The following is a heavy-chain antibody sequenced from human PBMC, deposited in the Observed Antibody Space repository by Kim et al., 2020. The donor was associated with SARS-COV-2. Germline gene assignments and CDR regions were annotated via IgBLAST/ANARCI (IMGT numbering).Heavy chain of an antibody. J-gene: IGHJ3*02. Sequence: GGSLRLSCAASGFTFSSYWMHWVRQAPGKGLVWLSRITSDGSGTKYADSVKGRSTISRDNAKNTLYLQMNSLRAEDTAVYYCARGSANVFDIWGQGTMGTVSS. V-gene: IGHV3-74*01. CDR1: GFTFSSYW. CDR2: ITSDGSGT. CDR3: ARGSANVFDI. D-gene: IGHD2-15*01.